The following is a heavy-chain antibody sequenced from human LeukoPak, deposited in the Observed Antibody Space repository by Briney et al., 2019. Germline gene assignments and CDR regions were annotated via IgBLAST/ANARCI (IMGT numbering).Heavy chain of an antibody. Sequence: GGSLRLSCAASGFTFSSYSMNWVRQAPGKGLEWVSYISSSSSTIYYADSVKGRFTISRDNAKNSLYLQMNSLRAEDTAVYYCATEQVAAAGTVLDYWGQGTLVTVSS. J-gene: IGHJ4*02. CDR2: ISSSSSTI. V-gene: IGHV3-48*01. D-gene: IGHD6-13*01. CDR1: GFTFSSYS. CDR3: ATEQVAAAGTVLDY.